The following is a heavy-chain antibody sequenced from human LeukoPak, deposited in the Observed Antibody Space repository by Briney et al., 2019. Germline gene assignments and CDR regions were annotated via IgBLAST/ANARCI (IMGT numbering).Heavy chain of an antibody. CDR1: GYTFTGYY. D-gene: IGHD2-2*01. V-gene: IGHV1-2*04. J-gene: IGHJ4*02. Sequence: GASVKVSCKASGYTFTGYYMHWVRQAPGQGLEWMGWINPNSGGTNYAQKFQGWATMTRDTSISTAYMELSRLRSDDTAVYYCARGGSVRYCSSTSCYGADRFFDYWGQGTLVTVSS. CDR2: INPNSGGT. CDR3: ARGGSVRYCSSTSCYGADRFFDY.